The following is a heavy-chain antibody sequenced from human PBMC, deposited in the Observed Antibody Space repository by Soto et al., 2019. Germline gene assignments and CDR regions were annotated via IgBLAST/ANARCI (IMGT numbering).Heavy chain of an antibody. CDR1: GFTFDSFA. J-gene: IGHJ4*02. CDR3: ARGAVMPDS. D-gene: IGHD3-16*01. Sequence: GGSLRLSCAASGFTFDSFAMTWVRQAPGKGLEWVSAISASGGSTFYADSVKGRFTISRDSSKNTLYLQMNSLRAEDTAVYYCARGAVMPDSWGQGTPVTVSS. CDR2: ISASGGST. V-gene: IGHV3-23*01.